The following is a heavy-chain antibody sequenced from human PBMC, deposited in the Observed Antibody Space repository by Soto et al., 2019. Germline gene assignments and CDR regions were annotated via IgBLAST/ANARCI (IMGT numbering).Heavy chain of an antibody. CDR1: GFSFRTYC. CDR2: ISPK. D-gene: IGHD3-3*02. J-gene: IGHJ3*01. CDR3: ARDHAFPNANAFDR. V-gene: IGHV3-33*01. Sequence: PGGSLRLSCAVSGFSFRTYCFHWVRQPPCKGLQWVAVISPKGHSDSVEGRFTISRDNSKDTLYLQMNNLRAEDTAVYYCARDHAFPNANAFDRCCQWINVT.